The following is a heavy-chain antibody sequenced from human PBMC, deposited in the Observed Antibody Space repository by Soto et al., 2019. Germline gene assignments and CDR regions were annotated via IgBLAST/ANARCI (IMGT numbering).Heavy chain of an antibody. J-gene: IGHJ4*02. D-gene: IGHD4-17*01. CDR3: AVYGYGVSAAAY. V-gene: IGHV3-7*03. CDR1: GLTFRNDW. Sequence: PGGTLRLSCAGSGLTFRNDWLSWVRQAPGKGLEWVANINQDGSERYYVDSVRGRFTISRDNVENSLYLQLNSLRPEDTAVYYCAVYGYGVSAAAYWGQGTLVTVSS. CDR2: INQDGSER.